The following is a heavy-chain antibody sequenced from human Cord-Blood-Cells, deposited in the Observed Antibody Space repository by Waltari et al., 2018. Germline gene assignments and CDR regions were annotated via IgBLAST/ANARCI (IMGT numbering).Heavy chain of an antibody. CDR2: INHSGST. CDR1: GGSFSGYY. D-gene: IGHD2-15*01. CDR3: ARGLGCSGGSCLYYFDY. J-gene: IGHJ4*02. Sequence: QVQLQQWGAGLLKPSETLSLTCAVYGGSFSGYYWSWIRQPPGKGLEWIGEINHSGSTNYNPSLKSRVTISVDTCKNQFSLKLSSVTAADTAVYYCARGLGCSGGSCLYYFDYWGQGTLVTVSS. V-gene: IGHV4-34*01.